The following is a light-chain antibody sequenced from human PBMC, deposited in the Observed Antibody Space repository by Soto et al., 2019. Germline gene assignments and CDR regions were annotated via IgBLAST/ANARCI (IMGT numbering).Light chain of an antibody. J-gene: IGKJ4*01. V-gene: IGKV3-20*01. CDR3: QQYGSSPVT. Sequence: EIVLTQSPGTLSLSPGERATLSCWASQSVSSSYLAWYQQKPDQAPRLLIYGASIRATGIPDRFSGSGSGTDFILTISRLEPEDFAVYYCQQYGSSPVTFGGGTKVEIK. CDR1: QSVSSSY. CDR2: GAS.